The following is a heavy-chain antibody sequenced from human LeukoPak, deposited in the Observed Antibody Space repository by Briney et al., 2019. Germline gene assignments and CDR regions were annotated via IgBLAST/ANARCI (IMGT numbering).Heavy chain of an antibody. CDR3: ARDLPDWFDP. V-gene: IGHV4-59*12. Sequence: SETLSLTCTVSGGSISSYYWSWIRQPPGKGLEWIGYIYYSGSTNYNPSLKSRVTMSVDTSKNQFSLKLSSVTAADTAVYYCARDLPDWFDPWGQGTLVTVSS. CDR1: GGSISSYY. J-gene: IGHJ5*02. CDR2: IYYSGST.